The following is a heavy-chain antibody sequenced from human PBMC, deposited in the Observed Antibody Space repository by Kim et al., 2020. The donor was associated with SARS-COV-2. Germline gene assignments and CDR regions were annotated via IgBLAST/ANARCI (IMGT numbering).Heavy chain of an antibody. Sequence: GGSLRLSCAVSGFTFSGSAMHWVRQASGKGLEWVGRIRSKANSYATTYAASVKGRFTISRDDSKTTAYLQMNILKTEDTAVYYGTRVPGTTLAFWVTFD. CDR1: GFTFSGSA. V-gene: IGHV3-73*01. D-gene: IGHD1-1*01. J-gene: IGHJ3*02. CDR2: IRSKANSYAT. CDR3: TRVPGTTLAFWVTFD.